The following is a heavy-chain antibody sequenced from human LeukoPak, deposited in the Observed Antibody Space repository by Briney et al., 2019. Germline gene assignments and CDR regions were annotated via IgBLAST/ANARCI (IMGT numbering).Heavy chain of an antibody. V-gene: IGHV1-2*02. D-gene: IGHD1-26*01. CDR2: INPNSGGT. CDR1: GYTFTGYY. J-gene: IGHJ4*02. CDR3: ARDHGGSYYGPRFDY. Sequence: ASVKVSCKASGYTFTGYYTHWVRQAPGQGLEWMGWINPNSGGTNYAQKFQGRVTMTRDTSISTAYMELSRLRSDDTAVYYCARDHGGSYYGPRFDYWGQGTLVTVSS.